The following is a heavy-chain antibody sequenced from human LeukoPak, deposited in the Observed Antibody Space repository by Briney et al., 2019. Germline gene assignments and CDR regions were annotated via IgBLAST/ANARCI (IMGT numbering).Heavy chain of an antibody. CDR3: ARDYYGDFNWFDP. CDR2: ISSSSSYI. V-gene: IGHV3-21*01. Sequence: GGSLRLSCAASGFTFSSYSMNWVRQAPGKGLEWVSSISSSSSYIYYADSVKGRFTISRDNAKNSLYLQMNSLRAEDTAVYYCARDYYGDFNWFDPWGQGTLVTVSS. CDR1: GFTFSSYS. J-gene: IGHJ5*02. D-gene: IGHD4-17*01.